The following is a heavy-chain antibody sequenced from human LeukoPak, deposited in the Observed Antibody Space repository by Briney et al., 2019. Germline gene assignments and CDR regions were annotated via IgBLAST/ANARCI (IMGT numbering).Heavy chain of an antibody. CDR2: LPPDELGI. Sequence: GGSLRLSCAASGFTFTNYWMHWVRQAPGMGLVWVSRLPPDELGIIYADSVKGRFTISRDNSKNTLYLQMNSLRAEDTAVYYCAKVRGGYCSSTSCSLPNDYWGQGTLVTVSS. CDR3: AKVRGGYCSSTSCSLPNDY. CDR1: GFTFTNYW. V-gene: IGHV3-74*01. J-gene: IGHJ4*02. D-gene: IGHD2-2*01.